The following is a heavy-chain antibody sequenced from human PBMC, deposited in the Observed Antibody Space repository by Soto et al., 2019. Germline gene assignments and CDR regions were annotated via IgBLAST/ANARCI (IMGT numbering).Heavy chain of an antibody. V-gene: IGHV4-31*03. CDR1: GGSISSGDSY. CDR3: ARLLIPVGRRLDAIDI. Sequence: SETLSLTCNVSGGSISSGDSYWSWIRQHPGKGLEWIGYIYYSASTYYNPSLRSRVTISVDTSKNQFSLKLSSVTAADTAFYYCARLLIPVGRRLDAIDIWGQGTVVTV. D-gene: IGHD2-15*01. CDR2: IYYSAST. J-gene: IGHJ3*02.